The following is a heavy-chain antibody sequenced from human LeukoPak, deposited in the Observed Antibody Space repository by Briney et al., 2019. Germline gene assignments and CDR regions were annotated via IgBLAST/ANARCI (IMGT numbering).Heavy chain of an antibody. V-gene: IGHV3-9*01. CDR3: AKGTGYYYMDV. J-gene: IGHJ6*03. Sequence: PGRSLRLSCAASGFTFDDYAMHWVRQAPGKGLEWVSGISWNSGSIGYADSVKGRFTISRDNAKNSLYLRMNSLRAEDTALYYCAKGTGYYYMDVWGKGTTVTVSS. CDR2: ISWNSGSI. CDR1: GFTFDDYA.